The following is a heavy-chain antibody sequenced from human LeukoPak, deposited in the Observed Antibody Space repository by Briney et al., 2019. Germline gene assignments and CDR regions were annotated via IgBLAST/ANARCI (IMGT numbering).Heavy chain of an antibody. Sequence: GGSLRLSCAASGFTFSSYSMNWVRQAPGKGLEWVSSISSSSSYIYYADSVKGRFTISRDNAKNSLYLQMNSLRAGDTAVYYCARDQFGYCSGGSCSSYYYYGMDVWGKGTTVTVSS. D-gene: IGHD2-15*01. CDR1: GFTFSSYS. CDR2: ISSSSSYI. CDR3: ARDQFGYCSGGSCSSYYYYGMDV. J-gene: IGHJ6*04. V-gene: IGHV3-21*01.